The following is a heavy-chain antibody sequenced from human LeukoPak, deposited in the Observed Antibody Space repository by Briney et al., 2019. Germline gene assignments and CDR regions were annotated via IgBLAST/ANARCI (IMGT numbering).Heavy chain of an antibody. V-gene: IGHV1-3*03. CDR1: GYTFTSYA. CDR2: INAGNGNT. Sequence: ASVKVSCKASGYTFTSYAMHWVRQAPGQRLEWMGWINAGNGNTKYSQEFQGRVTITRDTSASTAYMELSSLRSEDTAVYYCARLLAVAGIYYFDYWGQGTLVTVSS. CDR3: ARLLAVAGIYYFDY. J-gene: IGHJ4*02. D-gene: IGHD6-19*01.